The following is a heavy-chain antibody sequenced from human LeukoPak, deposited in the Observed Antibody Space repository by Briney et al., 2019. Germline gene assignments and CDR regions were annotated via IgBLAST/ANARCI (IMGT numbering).Heavy chain of an antibody. J-gene: IGHJ4*02. V-gene: IGHV3-48*01. Sequence: GGSLRPSCAASGFTFSSYSMNWVRQAPGKGLEWVSYISSSSSTIYYADSVKGRFTISRDNAKNSLYLQMNSLRAEDTAVYYCAGFERGYAYDYWGQGTLVTVSS. D-gene: IGHD3-16*01. CDR3: AGFERGYAYDY. CDR2: ISSSSSTI. CDR1: GFTFSSYS.